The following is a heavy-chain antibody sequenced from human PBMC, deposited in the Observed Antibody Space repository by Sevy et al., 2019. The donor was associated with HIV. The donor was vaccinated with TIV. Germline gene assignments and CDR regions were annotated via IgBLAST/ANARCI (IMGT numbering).Heavy chain of an antibody. V-gene: IGHV3-48*02. CDR3: VRAQSGNGYGYYY. CDR2: ISASTSTI. CDR1: GINFSRYN. Sequence: GGSLRLSCVVSGINFSRYNMNWVRQAPGKGLEWVSYISASTSTIYYAASVKGRFAISRDNAKNSLYLQMNSLRDEDTAVYYCVRAQSGNGYGYYYWGQGTLVTVSS. J-gene: IGHJ4*02. D-gene: IGHD5-18*01.